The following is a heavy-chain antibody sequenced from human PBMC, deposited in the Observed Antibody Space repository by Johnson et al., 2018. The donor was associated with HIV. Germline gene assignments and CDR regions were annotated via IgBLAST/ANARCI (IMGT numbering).Heavy chain of an antibody. CDR3: AKDRYTENDAFDI. V-gene: IGHV3-9*01. J-gene: IGHJ3*02. CDR2: ISWNSGSI. Sequence: VQLVESGGGVVQPGRSLRLSCAASGFTFSSYAMHWVRQAPGKGLEWVSGISWNSGSIGYADSVKGRFTISRDNAKNSLYLQMTSLRAEDTALYYCAKDRYTENDAFDIWGQGTMVTVSS. D-gene: IGHD2-2*02. CDR1: GFTFSSYA.